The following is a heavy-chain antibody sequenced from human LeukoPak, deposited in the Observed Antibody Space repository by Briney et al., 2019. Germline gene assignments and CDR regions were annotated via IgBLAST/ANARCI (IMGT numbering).Heavy chain of an antibody. CDR2: IYYSGST. CDR3: ARARLGGYCSGGSCCHFDY. D-gene: IGHD2-15*01. J-gene: IGHJ4*02. CDR1: GGSISSGGYY. Sequence: SSETLSLTCTVSGGSISSGGYYWSWIRQHPGKGLEWIGYIYYSGSTYYNPSLKSRVTISVDTSKNQFSLKLSSVTAADTAVYYCARARLGGYCSGGSCCHFDYWGQGTLVTVSS. V-gene: IGHV4-31*03.